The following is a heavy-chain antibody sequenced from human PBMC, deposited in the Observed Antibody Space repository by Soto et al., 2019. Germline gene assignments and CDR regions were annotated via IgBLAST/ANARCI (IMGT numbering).Heavy chain of an antibody. Sequence: EVQLVESGGGLVKPGGSLRLSCAASGFTFSSYSMNWVRQAPGKGLEWVSSISSSSSYIYYADSVKGRFTISRDNAKNSLYLQMNSLRAEDTAVYYCAGERQQLVRGWYFDLWGRGTLVTVSS. D-gene: IGHD6-13*01. CDR1: GFTFSSYS. V-gene: IGHV3-21*01. CDR3: AGERQQLVRGWYFDL. J-gene: IGHJ2*01. CDR2: ISSSSSYI.